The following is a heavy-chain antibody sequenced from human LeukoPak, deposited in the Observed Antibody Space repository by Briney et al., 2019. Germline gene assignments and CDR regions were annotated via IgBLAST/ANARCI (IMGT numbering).Heavy chain of an antibody. D-gene: IGHD6-19*01. CDR1: GYTFTGYY. Sequence: ASVKVSCKASGYTFTGYYMHWVRQAPGQGLEWMGWINPNSGGTNYAQKFQDRVTMTRDRSISTAYMEVSRLRSDDTAVYYCARSPMAVAGGIDYWGQGTLVTVSS. J-gene: IGHJ4*02. CDR3: ARSPMAVAGGIDY. V-gene: IGHV1-2*02. CDR2: INPNSGGT.